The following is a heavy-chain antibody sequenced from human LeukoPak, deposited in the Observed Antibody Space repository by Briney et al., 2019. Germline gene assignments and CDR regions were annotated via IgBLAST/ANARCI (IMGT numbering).Heavy chain of an antibody. Sequence: GGSLRLSCAASGFTFSSYEMNWVRQAPGKGLEWVSYISSNGSTIYYADSVKGRFTISRDNAKNSLYLQMNSLRAEDTAVYYCARGLYDILTGYQDAFDIWGQGTMVTVSS. D-gene: IGHD3-9*01. V-gene: IGHV3-48*03. CDR3: ARGLYDILTGYQDAFDI. J-gene: IGHJ3*02. CDR2: ISSNGSTI. CDR1: GFTFSSYE.